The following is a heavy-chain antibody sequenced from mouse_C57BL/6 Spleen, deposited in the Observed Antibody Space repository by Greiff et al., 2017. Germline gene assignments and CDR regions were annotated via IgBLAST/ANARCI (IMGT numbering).Heavy chain of an antibody. CDR1: GYTFTSYW. Sequence: VQLQQSGAELAKPGASVKLSCKASGYTFTSYWMHWVNQRPGQGLEWIGYLNPSSGYTKYNQKFKDKDTLTADKSSSTAYMQLSSLTYEDSAVYYCARGAAQAPFAYWGQGTLVTVSA. D-gene: IGHD3-2*02. J-gene: IGHJ3*01. V-gene: IGHV1-7*01. CDR2: LNPSSGYT. CDR3: ARGAAQAPFAY.